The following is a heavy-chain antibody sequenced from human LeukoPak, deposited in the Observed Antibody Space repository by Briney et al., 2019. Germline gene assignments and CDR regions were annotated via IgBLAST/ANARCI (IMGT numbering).Heavy chain of an antibody. CDR1: GFTFSGYS. CDR3: ARGYGSSWYGVDY. J-gene: IGHJ4*02. D-gene: IGHD6-13*01. V-gene: IGHV4-34*01. CDR2: INHSGST. Sequence: GSLRLSCAASGFTFSGYSMNWVRQPPGKGLEWIGEINHSGSTNYNPSLKSRVTISVDTSKNQFSLKLSSVTAADTAMYYCARGYGSSWYGVDYWGQGTLVTVSS.